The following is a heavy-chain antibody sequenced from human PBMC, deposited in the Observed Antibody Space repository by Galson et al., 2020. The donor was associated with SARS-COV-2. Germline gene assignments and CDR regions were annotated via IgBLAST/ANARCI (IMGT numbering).Heavy chain of an antibody. Sequence: SETLSLTCTVSGDSISSYAYSWNWIRQHPGKGLEWIGYMYLSGRSFHSPSLAGRVTISVDKSNNQLSLTLTSVTAADTAVYYCTGRPRSLAFGEFPQIGNWGQGTLVTVSS. CDR2: MYLSGRS. J-gene: IGHJ4*02. D-gene: IGHD3-10*01. CDR3: TGRPRSLAFGEFPQIGN. V-gene: IGHV4-31*03. CDR1: GDSISSYAYS.